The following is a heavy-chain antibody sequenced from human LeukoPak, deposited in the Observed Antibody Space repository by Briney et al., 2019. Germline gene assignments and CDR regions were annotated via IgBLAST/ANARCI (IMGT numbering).Heavy chain of an antibody. D-gene: IGHD6-19*01. V-gene: IGHV3-30*03. J-gene: IGHJ6*02. CDR2: ISYDGSNN. CDR3: ATQHSSGWYYFYYYGMDV. CDR1: GFTFSSYG. Sequence: PGRSLRLSCAASGFTFSSYGMHWVRQAPGKGLEWVAVISYDGSNNYYADSVKGRFTISRDNSKNTLYLQMNSLRAEDTAVYYCATQHSSGWYYFYYYGMDVWGQGTTVTVSS.